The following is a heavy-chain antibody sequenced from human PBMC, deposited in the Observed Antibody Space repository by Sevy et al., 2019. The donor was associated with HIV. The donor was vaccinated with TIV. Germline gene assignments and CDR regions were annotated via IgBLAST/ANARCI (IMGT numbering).Heavy chain of an antibody. CDR3: AKDSVVVVGDAFDI. V-gene: IGHV3-23*01. CDR2: ISGGGSGDDT. J-gene: IGHJ3*02. CDR1: GFTFSNYA. D-gene: IGHD2-15*01. Sequence: GGSLRLSCAASGFTFSNYAMNWVRQAPGKGLEWVSAISGGGSGDDTYYADSMKGRFTISRDNSKNTLYLQMNSLRAEDTAVYYCAKDSVVVVGDAFDIWGQGTMVTVSS.